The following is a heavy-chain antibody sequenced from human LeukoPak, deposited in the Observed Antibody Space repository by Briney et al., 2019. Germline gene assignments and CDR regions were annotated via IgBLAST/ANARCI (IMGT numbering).Heavy chain of an antibody. CDR1: GGSFSGYY. Sequence: SETLSLTCAVYGGSFSGYYWSWIRQPPGKGLEWLGEINHSGSTNYNPSLKSRVTISVDTSKNQCSLKRSSVTAADTAVYYCARVKRRFLEWLWDYWGQGTLVTVSS. J-gene: IGHJ4*02. CDR2: INHSGST. CDR3: ARVKRRFLEWLWDY. V-gene: IGHV4-34*01. D-gene: IGHD3-3*01.